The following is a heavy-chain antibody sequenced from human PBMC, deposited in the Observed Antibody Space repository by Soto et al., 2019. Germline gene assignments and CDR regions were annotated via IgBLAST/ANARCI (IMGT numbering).Heavy chain of an antibody. Sequence: QVQLVQSEAEVKKPGSSVKVSCKASGGTFTSYAISWVRQAPGQGLDWMGGIIPIFDTTNYAQKFQGRVTITADESTGTAYMELSSLRSEDTAVYYCARNRGGSWLYGMDVWGQGTTVTVSS. J-gene: IGHJ6*02. V-gene: IGHV1-69*01. CDR2: IIPIFDTT. D-gene: IGHD6-13*01. CDR3: ARNRGGSWLYGMDV. CDR1: GGTFTSYA.